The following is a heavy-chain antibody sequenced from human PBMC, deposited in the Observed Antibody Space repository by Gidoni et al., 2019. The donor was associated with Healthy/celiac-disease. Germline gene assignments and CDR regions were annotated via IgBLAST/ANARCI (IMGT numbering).Heavy chain of an antibody. J-gene: IGHJ4*02. D-gene: IGHD3-22*01. CDR1: GFTFSSYA. CDR2: ISGTGDST. V-gene: IGHV3-23*01. Sequence: EVQLLESGGGLVQSGGSLRLSCAASGFTFSSYAMSWVRQAPGKGLEWVSAISGTGDSTYYADSVTGRFTISRDNSKNTLYLQMNSLRAEDTAVYYCVKRISSGYYSYYFDYWGQGTLVTVSS. CDR3: VKRISSGYYSYYFDY.